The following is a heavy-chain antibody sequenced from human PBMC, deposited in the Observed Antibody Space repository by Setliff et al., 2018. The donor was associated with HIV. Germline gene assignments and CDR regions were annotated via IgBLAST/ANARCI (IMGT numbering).Heavy chain of an antibody. D-gene: IGHD6-25*01. Sequence: PSETLFLTCTVSGGSVSSGSYYWSWIRQPPGKGLEWIGYIYYSGSTKHNPSLKSRVTISLDTSKNQFSLKLTSVTAADTAVYYCARYSPRGYTLTGPYWGQGTLVTVSS. CDR1: GGSVSSGSYY. J-gene: IGHJ4*02. V-gene: IGHV4-61*01. CDR2: IYYSGST. CDR3: ARYSPRGYTLTGPY.